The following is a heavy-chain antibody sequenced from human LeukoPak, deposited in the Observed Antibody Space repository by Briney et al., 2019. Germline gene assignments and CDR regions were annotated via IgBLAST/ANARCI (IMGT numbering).Heavy chain of an antibody. J-gene: IGHJ6*02. CDR3: IKGILAPV. Sequence: GGSLRLSCAASGFTFSSYGMHWVRQAPGKGLEWVAVIWYDGSNKYYADSVKGRFTISRDNSKNTLYLQMNSLKIEDSAVYYCIKGILAPVWGQGTTVTVSS. CDR1: GFTFSSYG. D-gene: IGHD2-8*02. V-gene: IGHV3-33*01. CDR2: IWYDGSNK.